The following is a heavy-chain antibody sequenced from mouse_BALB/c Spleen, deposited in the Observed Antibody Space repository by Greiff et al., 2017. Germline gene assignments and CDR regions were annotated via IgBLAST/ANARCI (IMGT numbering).Heavy chain of an antibody. CDR2: ISYDGSN. J-gene: IGHJ3*01. CDR3: ARERGGFAY. CDR1: GYSITSGYY. Sequence: EVKLMESGPGLVQPSQSLSLTCSVTGYSITSGYYWNWIRQFPGNKLEWMGYISYDGSNNYNPSLKNRISITRDTSKNQFFLKLNSVTTEDTATYYCARERGGFAYGGQGTLVTVSA. V-gene: IGHV3-6*02.